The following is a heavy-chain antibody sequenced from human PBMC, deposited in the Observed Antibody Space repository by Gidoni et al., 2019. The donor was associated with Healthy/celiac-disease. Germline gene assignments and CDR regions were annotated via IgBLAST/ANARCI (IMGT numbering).Heavy chain of an antibody. CDR2: ISYDGSNK. Sequence: QVQLVESGGGVVQPGRSLRLSCAASGFTFSSYGMHLVRQAPGKGLEWVAVISYDGSNKYYADSVKGRFTISRENSKNTLYLQMNSLRAEDTAVYYCAKDLDSGDYEDYYYYYYGMDVWGQGTTVTVSS. CDR3: AKDLDSGDYEDYYYYYYGMDV. J-gene: IGHJ6*02. V-gene: IGHV3-30*18. D-gene: IGHD4-17*01. CDR1: GFTFSSYG.